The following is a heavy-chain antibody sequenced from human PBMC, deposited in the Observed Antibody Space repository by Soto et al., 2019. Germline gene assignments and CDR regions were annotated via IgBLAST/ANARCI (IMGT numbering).Heavy chain of an antibody. CDR2: VSGYNVDT. Sequence: ASVKVSCKASGYSFTSYGISWVRQVPGQGLEWMGWVSGYNVDTIYVQKFQGRVTMTTDTSTSTAYMELRSLRYDDTAVYYCARDSKRFLEYYYYMDVWGKGTTVTVSS. J-gene: IGHJ6*03. CDR1: GYSFTSYG. CDR3: ARDSKRFLEYYYYMDV. V-gene: IGHV1-18*01. D-gene: IGHD3-3*01.